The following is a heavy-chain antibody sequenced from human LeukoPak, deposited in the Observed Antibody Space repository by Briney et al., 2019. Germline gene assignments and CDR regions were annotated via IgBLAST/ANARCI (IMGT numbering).Heavy chain of an antibody. CDR2: ISSSSSYI. CDR1: GFTFSSYS. V-gene: IGHV3-21*01. J-gene: IGHJ4*02. D-gene: IGHD2-21*01. Sequence: GGSLRLSCAASGFTFSSYSMNWVRQAPGKGLEWVSSISSSSSYIYYTDSVKGRFTISRDNAKNSLYLQMNSLRAEDTAVYYCASNTYLAYCGGDCPPHFDYWGQGTLVTVSS. CDR3: ASNTYLAYCGGDCPPHFDY.